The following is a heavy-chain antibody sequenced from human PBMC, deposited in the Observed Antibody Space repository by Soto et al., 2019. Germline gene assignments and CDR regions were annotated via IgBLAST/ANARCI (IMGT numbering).Heavy chain of an antibody. D-gene: IGHD2-15*01. V-gene: IGHV4-59*08. CDR2: IYHSGST. CDR3: VRHHGWWLPQD. CDR1: GASINDYF. Sequence: SETLSLTCTVSGASINDYFWGWVRQPPGKGLEWIGYIYHSGSTNYNPSLKSRVTISTDTSKSQFSLNLSSVTAADTAVYYCVRHHGWWLPQDWGQGILVTVS. J-gene: IGHJ4*02.